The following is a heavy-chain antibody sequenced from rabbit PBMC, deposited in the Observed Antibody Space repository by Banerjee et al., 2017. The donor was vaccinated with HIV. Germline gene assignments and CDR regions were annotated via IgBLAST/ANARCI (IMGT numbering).Heavy chain of an antibody. Sequence: QSLEESGGDLVKPGASLTLTCTASGFSFSSSYWICWVRQAPGKGLEWIGWIYIGSGGSTYYGSWAIGRFTKSKTPPTTVNLQMTSLTVADTATYCCASPLSASRDYFKLWGPGPLVPVS. CDR2: IYIGSGGST. CDR1: GFSFSSSYW. D-gene: IGHD8-1*01. J-gene: IGHJ4*01. CDR3: ASPLSASRDYFKL. V-gene: IGHV1S40*01.